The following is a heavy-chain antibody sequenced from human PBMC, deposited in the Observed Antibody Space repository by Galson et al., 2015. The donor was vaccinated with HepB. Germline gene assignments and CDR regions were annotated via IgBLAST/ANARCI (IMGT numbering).Heavy chain of an antibody. D-gene: IGHD3-10*01. J-gene: IGHJ4*02. CDR1: GFTFSSYG. V-gene: IGHV3-23*01. CDR2: ISGSGGST. Sequence: SLRLSCAASGFTFSSYGMHWVRQAPGKGLEWVSAISGSGGSTYHADSVKGRFTISRDNSKNTLYLQMNSLRAEDTAVYYCAKVVTIEFIEKEPVYYFDYWGQGTLVTVSS. CDR3: AKVVTIEFIEKEPVYYFDY.